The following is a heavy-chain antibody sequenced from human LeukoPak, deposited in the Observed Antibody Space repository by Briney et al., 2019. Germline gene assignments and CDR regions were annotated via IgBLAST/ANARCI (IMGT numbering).Heavy chain of an antibody. CDR2: FDPEDGET. CDR3: ARDRWSSSASAAPDDY. V-gene: IGHV1-24*01. Sequence: ASVKVSCKVSGYTLTELSMHWVRQAPGKGLEWVGGFDPEDGETIYAQKLQGRVTMTTDTSTSTAYMELRSLRSDDTAVYYCARDRWSSSASAAPDDYWGQGTLVTVSS. D-gene: IGHD6-6*01. J-gene: IGHJ4*02. CDR1: GYTLTELS.